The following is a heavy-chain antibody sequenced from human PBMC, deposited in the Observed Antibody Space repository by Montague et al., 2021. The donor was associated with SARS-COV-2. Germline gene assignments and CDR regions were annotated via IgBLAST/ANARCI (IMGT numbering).Heavy chain of an antibody. CDR1: GVSLTYFY. Sequence: SETLSLTCSVSGVSLTYFYWSWLRQTPGKGLEWIGYIFYSGSTKYDPSLQSRVTLSVDTSRNQFSLNLDSVTAADTGVYYCARGATRSFDDWGQGVLVTVSS. CDR2: IFYSGST. CDR3: ARGATRSFDD. V-gene: IGHV4-59*01. J-gene: IGHJ4*01. D-gene: IGHD1-1*01.